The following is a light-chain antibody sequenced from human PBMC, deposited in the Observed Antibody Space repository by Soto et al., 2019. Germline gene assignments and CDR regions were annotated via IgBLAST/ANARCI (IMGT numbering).Light chain of an antibody. V-gene: IGKV3-15*01. CDR1: ESVNNN. Sequence: EIVMTQSPATLSVSPGEIATVSCRASESVNNNLAWYQHKPGQAPRLLIYFASTRATGIPARFSGSGSATEFSLTITSLQPEDFAVYYCQQYNNWPLTFGGGTKVET. CDR3: QQYNNWPLT. CDR2: FAS. J-gene: IGKJ4*01.